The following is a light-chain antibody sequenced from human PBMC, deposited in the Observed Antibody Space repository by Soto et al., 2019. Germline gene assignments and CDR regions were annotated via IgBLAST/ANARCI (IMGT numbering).Light chain of an antibody. Sequence: QCVLRHAASVSWSPGELITVSCTGTSSDVGDYKYVSWYQQYPGKVPKLMIYEVSNRPSGVSNRFSGSKSGNTASLTISGLQGEEEATYYCSSFTSLHNYVFGTGTKVTVL. CDR1: SSDVGDYKY. CDR2: EVS. V-gene: IGLV2-14*03. J-gene: IGLJ1*01. CDR3: SSFTSLHNYV.